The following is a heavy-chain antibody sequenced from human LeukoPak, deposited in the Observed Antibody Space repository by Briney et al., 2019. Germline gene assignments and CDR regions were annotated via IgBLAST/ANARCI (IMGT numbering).Heavy chain of an antibody. Sequence: GGSLRLSCAASGFTFDDYAMHWVRQAPGKGLEWVSLISWDGGSTYYADSVKGRFTISRDSSKNSLYLQMNSLRAEDTALYYCAKDGGGAGYYYYMDVWGKGTTVTVSS. V-gene: IGHV3-43D*03. CDR2: ISWDGGST. D-gene: IGHD1-26*01. CDR1: GFTFDDYA. CDR3: AKDGGGAGYYYYMDV. J-gene: IGHJ6*03.